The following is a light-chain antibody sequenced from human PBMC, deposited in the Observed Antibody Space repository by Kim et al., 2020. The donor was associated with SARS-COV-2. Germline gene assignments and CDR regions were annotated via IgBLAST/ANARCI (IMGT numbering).Light chain of an antibody. CDR3: NSRDSSGDHVF. CDR1: SLRSYS. CDR2: AKN. Sequence: AVGQTVRITCQGDSLRSYSVSWYQQKPGQAPLLVIYAKNNRPSGIPDRFSGSSSGSTASLTITGAQAEDAADYYCNSRDSSGDHVFFGGGTQLTVL. V-gene: IGLV3-19*01. J-gene: IGLJ2*01.